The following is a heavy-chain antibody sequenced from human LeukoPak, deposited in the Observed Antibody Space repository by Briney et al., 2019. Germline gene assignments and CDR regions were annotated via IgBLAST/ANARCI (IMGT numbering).Heavy chain of an antibody. J-gene: IGHJ3*02. CDR3: ARARSGGGGRWAFDI. V-gene: IGHV3-48*04. Sequence: GGSLRLSCAASGFTFSSFGMNWVRQAPGKGLEWVSYISTSSDSIYYADSVKARFTISRDNAKNSLFLQMYSLRAEDTAVYYCARARSGGGGRWAFDIWGQGTMVTVSS. CDR2: ISTSSDSI. CDR1: GFTFSSFG. D-gene: IGHD2-15*01.